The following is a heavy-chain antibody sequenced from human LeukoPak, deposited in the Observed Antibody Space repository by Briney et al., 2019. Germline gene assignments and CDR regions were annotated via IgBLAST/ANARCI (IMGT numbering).Heavy chain of an antibody. D-gene: IGHD3-10*01. CDR3: ARGPYGSGSRLPYYYYMDV. CDR2: ISAYNGNT. CDR1: GYTFTSYG. V-gene: IGHV1-18*01. Sequence: ASVKVSCKASGYTFTSYGISWVRQAPGQGLEWMGWISAYNGNTNYAQKLQGRVTMTTDTSTSTAYMELRNLRSDDTAVYYCARGPYGSGSRLPYYYYMDVWGKGTTVTISS. J-gene: IGHJ6*03.